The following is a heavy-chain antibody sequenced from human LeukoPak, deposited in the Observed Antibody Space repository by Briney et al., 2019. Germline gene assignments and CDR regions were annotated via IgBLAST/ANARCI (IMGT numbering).Heavy chain of an antibody. CDR3: ARLQYCSGTSCYWFDP. J-gene: IGHJ5*02. CDR2: ITPLFGTA. V-gene: IGHV1-69*13. CDR1: GGTFSKYT. D-gene: IGHD2-2*01. Sequence: GASVKVSCKTSGGTFSKYTISWVRQRPGQGLEWMGGITPLFGTANYAQKFQGRVTITADESASTAYMELSSLRSEDTAVYYCARLQYCSGTSCYWFDPWGQGTLVTVSS.